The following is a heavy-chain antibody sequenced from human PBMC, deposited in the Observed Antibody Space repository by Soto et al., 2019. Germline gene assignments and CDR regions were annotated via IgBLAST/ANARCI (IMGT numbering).Heavy chain of an antibody. Sequence: ASVKVSCKASGYAFTSYGISWVRQAPGQGLEWMGWISAYNGNTNYAQKLQGRVTMTTDTSTSTAYMELRSLRSDDTAVYYCARDLGALWFGELGGYYYGMDVWGQGTTVTVYS. V-gene: IGHV1-18*01. J-gene: IGHJ6*02. D-gene: IGHD3-10*01. CDR3: ARDLGALWFGELGGYYYGMDV. CDR1: GYAFTSYG. CDR2: ISAYNGNT.